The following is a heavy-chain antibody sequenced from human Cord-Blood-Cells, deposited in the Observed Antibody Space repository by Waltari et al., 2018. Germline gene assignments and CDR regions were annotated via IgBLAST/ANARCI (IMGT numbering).Heavy chain of an antibody. CDR2: IYSGGST. Sequence: EVQLVESGGGLIQPGGSLRLSCAASGFTVSRHYMSWAREAPGKGLEWVSVIYSGGSTYYADSVKGRFTISRDNSKNTLYLQMNSLRAEDTAVYYCARSYSNYYYYGMDVWGQGTTVTVSS. J-gene: IGHJ6*02. V-gene: IGHV3-53*01. CDR1: GFTVSRHY. D-gene: IGHD4-4*01. CDR3: ARSYSNYYYYGMDV.